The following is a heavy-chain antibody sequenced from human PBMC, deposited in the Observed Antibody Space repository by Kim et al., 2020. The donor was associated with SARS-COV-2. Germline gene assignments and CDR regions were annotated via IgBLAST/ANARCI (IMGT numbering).Heavy chain of an antibody. Sequence: YSHPSRKGRVTISVDTSKNQFSLKLSSVTAADTAVYYCAREIHDYPYFDYWGQGTLVTVSS. CDR3: AREIHDYPYFDY. J-gene: IGHJ4*02. D-gene: IGHD4-17*01. V-gene: IGHV4-31*02.